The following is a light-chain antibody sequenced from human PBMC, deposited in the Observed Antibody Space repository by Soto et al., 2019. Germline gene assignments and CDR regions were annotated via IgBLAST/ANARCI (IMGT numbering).Light chain of an antibody. V-gene: IGKV1-5*03. CDR1: QSISNY. Sequence: DIQMTQSPSTLYASVGDRVTITCRASQSISNYLAWYQQKPGKAPNLLIYKASTLQSGVPSRFSGSGSGTEFTLTLSSQQPEDFATYYCQHRTFGQGTKLEIK. CDR2: KAS. CDR3: QHRT. J-gene: IGKJ2*01.